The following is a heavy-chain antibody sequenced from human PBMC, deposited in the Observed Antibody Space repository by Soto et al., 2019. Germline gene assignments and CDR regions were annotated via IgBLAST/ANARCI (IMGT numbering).Heavy chain of an antibody. Sequence: EVQLVESGGGLVQPGGSLRLSCTASGFTFSNYWMSWVRQAPGEGLEWVANMNQDGSERYYVDSVKGRFTISRDNAKNSLCLQVSSLRAEDTAIYYCTRDRSGTMLFWGQGTLVTVSS. J-gene: IGHJ4*02. CDR2: MNQDGSER. D-gene: IGHD1-7*01. V-gene: IGHV3-7*01. CDR1: GFTFSNYW. CDR3: TRDRSGTMLF.